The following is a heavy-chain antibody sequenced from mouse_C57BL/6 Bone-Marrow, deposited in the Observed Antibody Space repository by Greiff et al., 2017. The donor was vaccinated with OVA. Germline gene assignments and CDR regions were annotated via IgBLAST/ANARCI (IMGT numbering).Heavy chain of an antibody. CDR3: ARRDYYYGSRTEFAY. Sequence: EVQLVESGPELVKPGASVKMSCKASGYTFTDYNMHWVKQSHGKSLEWIGYINPNNGGTSYNQKFKGKATLTVNKSSSTAYMELRSLTSEDSAVYYCARRDYYYGSRTEFAYWGQGTLVTVSA. CDR2: INPNNGGT. D-gene: IGHD1-1*01. V-gene: IGHV1-22*01. J-gene: IGHJ3*01. CDR1: GYTFTDYN.